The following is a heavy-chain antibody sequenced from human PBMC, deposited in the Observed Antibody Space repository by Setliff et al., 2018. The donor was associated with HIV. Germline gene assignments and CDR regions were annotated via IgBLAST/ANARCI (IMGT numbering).Heavy chain of an antibody. V-gene: IGHV3-30*02. CDR1: GFTFSRYG. CDR2: IWYDGNNK. D-gene: IGHD1-26*01. Sequence: GGSLRLSCAASGFTFSRYGMHWVRQTPGKGLEWVAIIWYDGNNKQYADSMKGRFTISLDLYSVTAADTAVYYCARDHNSGTLHAFDLWGQGTKVTVSS. CDR3: HAFDL. J-gene: IGHJ3*01.